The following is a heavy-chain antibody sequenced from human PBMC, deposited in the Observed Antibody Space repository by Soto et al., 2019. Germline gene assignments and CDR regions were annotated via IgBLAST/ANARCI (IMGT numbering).Heavy chain of an antibody. CDR3: ARDRGLPDSFDI. CDR2: INSDGSTI. J-gene: IGHJ3*02. CDR1: GFPFSSYW. V-gene: IGHV3-74*01. Sequence: PGGALRLSCAASGFPFSSYWVHWVRQAPGKGLVWVSHINSDGSTIVYADSVKGRFTISRDNAKNTLYLQMNSLRVEDTAVYFCARDRGLPDSFDIWGQGTMVTVSS. D-gene: IGHD3-10*01.